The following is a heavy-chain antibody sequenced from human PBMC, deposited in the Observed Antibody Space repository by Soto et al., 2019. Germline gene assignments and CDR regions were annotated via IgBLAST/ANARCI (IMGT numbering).Heavy chain of an antibody. CDR1: GFTFSTYS. V-gene: IGHV3-48*02. CDR3: ARADYGDYGVNYYYGVDV. J-gene: IGHJ6*02. D-gene: IGHD4-17*01. CDR2: ISSSSSTI. Sequence: EVQLVESGGGLVQPGGSLRLSCAASGFTFSTYSVNWVRQAPGKGLEWVSYISSSSSTIYYADSVKGRFTISRDNAKNSLYLQMNSLRDEETAVYYCARADYGDYGVNYYYGVDVWGQGTTVTVSS.